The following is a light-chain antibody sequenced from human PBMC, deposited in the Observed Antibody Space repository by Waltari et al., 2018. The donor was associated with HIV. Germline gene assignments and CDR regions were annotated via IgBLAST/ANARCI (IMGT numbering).Light chain of an antibody. CDR3: CSYADKYTWV. CDR1: SSDVGDYNS. CDR2: YVN. J-gene: IGLJ3*02. Sequence: QSALTQPRSVSGSPGQSVTISCTGTSSDVGDYNSVSWYHQHPGKAPNLMIFYVNKRPSGVPDLFSGSKSGNTASLTSSGLQAEDEADYYCCSYADKYTWVFGGGTKLTVL. V-gene: IGLV2-11*01.